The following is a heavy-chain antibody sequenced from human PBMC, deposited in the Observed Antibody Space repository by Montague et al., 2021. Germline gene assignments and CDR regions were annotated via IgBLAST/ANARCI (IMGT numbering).Heavy chain of an antibody. Sequence: SETLSLTCTVSGGSISSASYYWGWIRQPPGKGLEFIGVIYYNGTTYHNPSLKSRVTVSMDTSKNQFSLKLSSMTAADTAVYYCARSLYCRGGSCYSGFDPWGQGTLVTASS. J-gene: IGHJ5*02. V-gene: IGHV4-39*01. CDR2: IYYNGTT. CDR3: ARSLYCRGGSCYSGFDP. D-gene: IGHD2-15*01. CDR1: GGSISSASYY.